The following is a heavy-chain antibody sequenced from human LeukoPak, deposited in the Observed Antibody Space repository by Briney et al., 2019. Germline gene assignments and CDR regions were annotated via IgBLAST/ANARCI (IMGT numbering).Heavy chain of an antibody. V-gene: IGHV3-49*05. CDR2: IRSKAYGGTT. J-gene: IGHJ4*02. CDR1: GFTFGDYA. D-gene: IGHD3-22*01. Sequence: KPGGSLRLSCTASGFTFGDYAMSWFRQAPGKGLEGVGFIRSKAYGGTTEYAASVKGRFTISRDDSKSIAYLQMNSLKTEDTAVYYCTRDLRNYYDSSGYYYPRYWGQGTLVTVSS. CDR3: TRDLRNYYDSSGYYYPRY.